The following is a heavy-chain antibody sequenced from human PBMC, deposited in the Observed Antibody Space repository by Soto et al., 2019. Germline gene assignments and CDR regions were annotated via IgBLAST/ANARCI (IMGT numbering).Heavy chain of an antibody. D-gene: IGHD3-22*01. V-gene: IGHV5-10-1*01. CDR2: IDPSDSYT. CDR1: GYSFTSYW. Sequence: PGESLKISCNGSGYSFTSYWISWVRQMPGKGLEWMGRIDPSDSYTNYSPSFQGHVTISADKSISTAYLQWSSLNASDTAMYYCARDSIEDSSGYYYSYYYYGMDVWGQGTTVTVSS. CDR3: ARDSIEDSSGYYYSYYYYGMDV. J-gene: IGHJ6*02.